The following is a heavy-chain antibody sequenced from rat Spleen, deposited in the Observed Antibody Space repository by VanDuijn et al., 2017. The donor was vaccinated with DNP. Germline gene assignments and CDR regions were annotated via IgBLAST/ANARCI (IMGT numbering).Heavy chain of an antibody. Sequence: EVQLVESGGGLVQPGRSLKLSCATSGFTFSDYDMAWVRQAPKKGLEWVVTINYDGGSTYYRDSLKGRFTISRDTAKSTLYLQMDSLRSEDTATYYCVRWDYGMYGFDYWGQGVMVTVSS. CDR3: VRWDYGMYGFDY. V-gene: IGHV5-7*01. D-gene: IGHD1-11*01. CDR1: GFTFSDYD. J-gene: IGHJ2*01. CDR2: INYDGGST.